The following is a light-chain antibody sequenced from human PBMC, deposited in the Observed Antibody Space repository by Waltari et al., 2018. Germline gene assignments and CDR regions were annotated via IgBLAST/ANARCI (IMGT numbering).Light chain of an antibody. Sequence: EVVLTQSPATLSLSPGERATLSCRASQSVSINLAWSQHKPGQAPRLLIYEASNRATGIPARFSGSGSGTDCTLTISSLEPEDFAVYYCQQRKYWPPITFGQGTRLEIK. CDR3: QQRKYWPPIT. J-gene: IGKJ5*01. V-gene: IGKV3-11*01. CDR2: EAS. CDR1: QSVSIN.